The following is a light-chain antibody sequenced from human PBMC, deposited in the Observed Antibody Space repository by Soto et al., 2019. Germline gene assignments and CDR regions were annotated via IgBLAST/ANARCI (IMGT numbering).Light chain of an antibody. Sequence: QAVVTLPPSVSGAPEQGVTISFTWASSNIGAGYDVHWYQQLPGTAPKFLIYGNSNRPSGVPDRFSGSKSGTSASLAITGPQAEYEAGYFGPSYDSKVTGDVFSTGTKLTVL. V-gene: IGLV1-40*01. J-gene: IGLJ1*01. CDR2: GNS. CDR3: PSYDSKVTGDV. CDR1: SSNIGAGYD.